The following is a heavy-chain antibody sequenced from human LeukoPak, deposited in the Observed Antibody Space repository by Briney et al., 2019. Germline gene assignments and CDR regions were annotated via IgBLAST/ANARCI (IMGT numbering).Heavy chain of an antibody. Sequence: GGFLRLSCAASGFSFSTHWMHWVRQAPGKGLVCVAQINSDGSRTSYADSVKGRFTISRDNAKNTLYLEMISLRAEDTAVYYCGSLTVVARDHWGQGTLVTVSS. V-gene: IGHV3-74*01. D-gene: IGHD3-22*01. CDR2: INSDGSRT. CDR1: GFSFSTHW. J-gene: IGHJ4*02. CDR3: GSLTVVARDH.